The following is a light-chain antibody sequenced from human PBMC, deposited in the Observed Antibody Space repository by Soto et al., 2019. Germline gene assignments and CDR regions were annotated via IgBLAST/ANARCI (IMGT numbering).Light chain of an antibody. CDR1: QSVSSY. J-gene: IGKJ3*01. CDR2: DAS. CDR3: QQRSNWPPLFT. V-gene: IGKV3-11*01. Sequence: EIVLTQSPATLSLSPGERATLSCRASQSVSSYLAWYQQKPGQAPRLLIYDASNRATGIPARFSGSGSGTDFNLTISSLEPEDFAVYYCQQRSNWPPLFTFGPGTTVDI.